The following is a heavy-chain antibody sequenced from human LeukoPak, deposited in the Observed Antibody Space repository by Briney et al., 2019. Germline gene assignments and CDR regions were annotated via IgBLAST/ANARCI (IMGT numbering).Heavy chain of an antibody. D-gene: IGHD3-22*01. Sequence: GGSLRLSCAASGFTFSSYGMHWVRQAPGKGLEWVAVISYDGSNKYYADSVKGRFTISRDNSKNTLYLQMNSLRAEDTAVYYCAKDPAIYDSSRHFDYWGQGTLVTVSS. CDR1: GFTFSSYG. V-gene: IGHV3-30*18. CDR2: ISYDGSNK. J-gene: IGHJ4*02. CDR3: AKDPAIYDSSRHFDY.